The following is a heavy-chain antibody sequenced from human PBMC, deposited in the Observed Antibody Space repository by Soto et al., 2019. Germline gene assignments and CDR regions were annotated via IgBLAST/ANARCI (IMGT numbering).Heavy chain of an antibody. CDR1: GNRFSRYW. J-gene: IGHJ3*02. V-gene: IGHV5-51*01. D-gene: IGHD2-15*01. CDR3: ARQGPVVAENAFDI. Sequence: PGEFLKTFRKGPGNRFSRYWNGRGRQMPGKGLEWMGIIYPGDSDTRYSPSFQGQVTISADKSISTAYLQWSSLKASDTAMYYCARQGPVVAENAFDIWGQGTMVTVSS. CDR2: IYPGDSDT.